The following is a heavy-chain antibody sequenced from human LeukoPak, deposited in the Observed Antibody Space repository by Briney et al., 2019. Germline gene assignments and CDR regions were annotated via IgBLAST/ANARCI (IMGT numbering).Heavy chain of an antibody. J-gene: IGHJ4*02. CDR2: MYYSGNT. CDR1: VDSISGYY. Sequence: SETLSLTCTVSVDSISGYYWSWIRQPPGKGLEWIGYMYYSGNTNYNPSLKSRLTTSLDTSKNQFSLKLSSVTAADTAVYYCARGRYYFDYWGQGTLVTVSS. V-gene: IGHV4-59*01. CDR3: ARGRYYFDY.